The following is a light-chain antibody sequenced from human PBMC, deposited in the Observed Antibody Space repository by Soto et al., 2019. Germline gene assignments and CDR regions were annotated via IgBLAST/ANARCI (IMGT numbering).Light chain of an antibody. V-gene: IGKV1-5*01. CDR1: HSFSIW. CDR3: QQYNTSPWT. Sequence: DIQMTQSPSTLSASVGDRVTITCRASHSFSIWLAWYQQKPGKAPKLLIYDASSLQSGVPSRFSGSGSGTEFTLTISSLQPDDFATYFCQQYNTSPWTFGQGTKVEIK. CDR2: DAS. J-gene: IGKJ1*01.